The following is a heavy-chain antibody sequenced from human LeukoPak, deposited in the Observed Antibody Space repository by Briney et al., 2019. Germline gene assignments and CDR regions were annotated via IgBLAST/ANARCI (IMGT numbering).Heavy chain of an antibody. D-gene: IGHD6-19*01. CDR2: IKQDGSEK. J-gene: IGHJ6*03. CDR1: GFTFSSYW. CDR3: AREGSDWNYYYYMDV. Sequence: GGSLRLSCAASGFTFSSYWMSWVRQAPGKGLEWVANIKQDGSEKYYVDSVKGRFTISRDNAKNSLYVQMNALGAEDTAVYYCAREGSDWNYYYYMDVWGKGTTVTISS. V-gene: IGHV3-7*01.